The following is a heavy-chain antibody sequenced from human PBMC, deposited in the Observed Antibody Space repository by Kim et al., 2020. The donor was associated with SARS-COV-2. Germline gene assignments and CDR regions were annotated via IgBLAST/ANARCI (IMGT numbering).Heavy chain of an antibody. J-gene: IGHJ3*02. CDR2: IYYSGST. CDR3: AVLGISYDFWSGRDHAFDI. V-gene: IGHV4-39*01. CDR1: GGSISSSSYY. Sequence: SETLSLTCTVSGGSISSSSYYWGWIRQPPGKGLEWIGSIYYSGSTYYNPSLKSRVTISVDTSKNQFSLKLSSVTAADTAVYYCAVLGISYDFWSGRDHAFDIWGQGTMVTVSS. D-gene: IGHD3-3*01.